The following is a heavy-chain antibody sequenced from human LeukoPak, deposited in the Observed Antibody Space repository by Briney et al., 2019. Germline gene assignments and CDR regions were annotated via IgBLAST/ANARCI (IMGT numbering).Heavy chain of an antibody. CDR3: ATHRDGYNPFDY. J-gene: IGHJ4*02. CDR1: GYSFTSYW. CDR2: IYPLNSDT. Sequence: GESLKISCKGSGYSFTSYWIGWVRQMPGKGLEWMGLIYPLNSDTRYSPSFQGQVTISADNSISTAYLQWSSLKASDTAMHYCATHRDGYNPFDYWGQGTLVTVSS. D-gene: IGHD5-24*01. V-gene: IGHV5-51*01.